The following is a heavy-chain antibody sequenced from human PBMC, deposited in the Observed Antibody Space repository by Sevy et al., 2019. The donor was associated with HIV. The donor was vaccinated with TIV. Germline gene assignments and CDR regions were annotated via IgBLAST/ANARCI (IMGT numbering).Heavy chain of an antibody. CDR1: GGSISSSSYY. CDR2: IYYSWST. D-gene: IGHD3-3*01. V-gene: IGHV4-39*01. Sequence: SETLSLTCTVSGGSISSSSYYWGWIRQPPGKGLEWIGSIYYSWSTYYNPSLKSRVTISVDTSKNQFSLKLSSVTAADTAVYYCASYGGSSNYDFWSGYSGSDAFDIWGQGTMVTVSS. CDR3: ASYGGSSNYDFWSGYSGSDAFDI. J-gene: IGHJ3*02.